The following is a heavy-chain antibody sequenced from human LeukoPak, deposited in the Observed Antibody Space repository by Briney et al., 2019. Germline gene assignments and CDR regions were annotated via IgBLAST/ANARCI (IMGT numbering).Heavy chain of an antibody. CDR1: GFTFSSYA. CDR3: ARERWFGESPIDY. CDR2: ISYDGSNK. Sequence: GGSLRLSCAASGFTFSSYAMHWVRQAPGKGLEWVAVISYDGSNKYYADSVKGRFTISRDNSKNTLYLQMNSLRAEDTAVYYCARERWFGESPIDYWGQGTLVTVSS. D-gene: IGHD3-10*01. V-gene: IGHV3-30*04. J-gene: IGHJ4*02.